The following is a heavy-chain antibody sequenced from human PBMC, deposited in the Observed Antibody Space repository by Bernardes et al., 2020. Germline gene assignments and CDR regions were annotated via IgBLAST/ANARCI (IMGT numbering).Heavy chain of an antibody. CDR2: IWYDGSNK. V-gene: IGHV3-33*01. CDR3: ARGYYDSSGYYRPNDAFDI. Sequence: GSLRLSCAASGFTFSSYGMHWVRQAPGKGLEWVAVIWYDGSNKYYADSVKGRFTISRDNSKNTLYLQMNSLRAEDTAVYYCARGYYDSSGYYRPNDAFDIWGQGTMVTVSS. D-gene: IGHD3-22*01. CDR1: GFTFSSYG. J-gene: IGHJ3*02.